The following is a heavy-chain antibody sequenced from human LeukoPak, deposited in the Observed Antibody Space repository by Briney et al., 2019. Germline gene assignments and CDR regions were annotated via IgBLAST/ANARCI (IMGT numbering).Heavy chain of an antibody. CDR1: GYTFTSYG. CDR2: ISAYNGNT. Sequence: ASVKVSCKASGYTFTSYGISWVRQAPRQGLEWMGWISAYNGNTNYAQKLQGRVTMTTDTSTSTAYMELRSLRSDDTAVYYCARGPLWFGELSNYFDYWGQGTLVTVSS. CDR3: ARGPLWFGELSNYFDY. D-gene: IGHD3-10*01. J-gene: IGHJ4*02. V-gene: IGHV1-18*01.